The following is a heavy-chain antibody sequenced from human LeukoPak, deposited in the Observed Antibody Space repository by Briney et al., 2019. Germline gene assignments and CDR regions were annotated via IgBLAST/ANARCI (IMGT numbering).Heavy chain of an antibody. CDR1: GYTLPSYY. J-gene: IGHJ1*01. Sequence: ASVKVSCESCGYTLPSYYMHWLRPPPAHGVEWVGIIHHSCASIHYAQIFRGRVTMPTDTPPSTLYIELSRPRSGDTGVYYCARGAPVVVPSDYGPGDFRIWGQGTLVTVSS. CDR2: IHHSCASI. V-gene: IGHV1-46*01. D-gene: IGHD2-21*01. CDR3: ARGAPVVVPSDYGPGDFRI.